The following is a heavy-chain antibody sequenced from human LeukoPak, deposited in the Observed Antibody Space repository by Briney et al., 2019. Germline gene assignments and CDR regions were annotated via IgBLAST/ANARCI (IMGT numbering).Heavy chain of an antibody. Sequence: PEGSLRLSCAASGFTVGSNYMSWVRQAPGKGLEWVSFIYSGGTIYYADSVKGRFTISRDNSKNTLSLQMNSLRAEDTAVYYCARDGDSGSYLAYFQDWGQGTLVTVSS. D-gene: IGHD1-26*01. J-gene: IGHJ1*01. CDR1: GFTVGSNY. CDR3: ARDGDSGSYLAYFQD. CDR2: IYSGGTI. V-gene: IGHV3-53*01.